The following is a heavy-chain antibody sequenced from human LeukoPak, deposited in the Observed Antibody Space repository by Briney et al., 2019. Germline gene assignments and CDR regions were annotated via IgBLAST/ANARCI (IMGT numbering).Heavy chain of an antibody. V-gene: IGHV4-61*02. Sequence: EPSETLSLTCTVSGGSISSGSYYWSWIRQPAGKGLEWIGRIYTSGSINYNPSLKSRVTMSMDTSKNQFSLKLTSVTAADTAVYYCVRDSPVRYFDWCIDYWGQGTLVTVSS. CDR1: GGSISSGSYY. D-gene: IGHD3-9*01. J-gene: IGHJ4*02. CDR2: IYTSGSI. CDR3: VRDSPVRYFDWCIDY.